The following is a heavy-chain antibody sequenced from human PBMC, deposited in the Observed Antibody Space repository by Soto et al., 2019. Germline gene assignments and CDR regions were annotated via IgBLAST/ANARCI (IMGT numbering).Heavy chain of an antibody. V-gene: IGHV3-33*01. CDR1: GFTLSSYG. CDR3: AREGSETAARTGWFDP. D-gene: IGHD6-13*01. CDR2: AWFDGSNK. Sequence: QVQLVESGGGVVQPGRSLRLSCAASGFTLSSYGMHWVRQAPGKGLEWVAVAWFDGSNKYYADSVKGRFTISRDIYMKTLYLQMNRVRVEDTAVYYCAREGSETAARTGWFDPWGQGTLVIVSS. J-gene: IGHJ5*02.